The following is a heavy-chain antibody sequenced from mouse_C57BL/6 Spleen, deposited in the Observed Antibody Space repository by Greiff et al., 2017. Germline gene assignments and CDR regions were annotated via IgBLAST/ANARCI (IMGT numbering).Heavy chain of an antibody. V-gene: IGHV5-6*01. Sequence: EVHLVESGGDLVKPGGSLKLSCAASGFTFSSYGMSWVRQTPDKRLEWVANISSGGSYTYYPDSVKGRFTISRDNAKNTLYLQMSSLKSEDTAMYYCARETGTYYFDYWGQGTTLTVSS. CDR3: ARETGTYYFDY. CDR2: ISSGGSYT. J-gene: IGHJ2*01. D-gene: IGHD4-1*01. CDR1: GFTFSSYG.